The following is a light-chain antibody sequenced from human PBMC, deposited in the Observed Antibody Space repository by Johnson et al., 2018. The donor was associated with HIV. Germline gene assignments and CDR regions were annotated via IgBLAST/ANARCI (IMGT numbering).Light chain of an antibody. CDR1: DSNIGNNY. V-gene: IGLV1-51*01. CDR2: DND. CDR3: GTWDSSLSASYV. Sequence: QSVLTQPPSVSAAPGQKVTISCFGSDSNIGNNYVSWYQQLPVTAPKLLIYDNDKRPSGIPDRFSGSKSGTSATLGITGLQTGDEADYYCGTWDSSLSASYVFGTGTKVTVL. J-gene: IGLJ1*01.